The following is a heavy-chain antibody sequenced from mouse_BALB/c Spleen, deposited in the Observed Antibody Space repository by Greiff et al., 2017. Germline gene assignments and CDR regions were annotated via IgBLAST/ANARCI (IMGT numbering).Heavy chain of an antibody. D-gene: IGHD2-14*01. CDR2: ILPGSGST. J-gene: IGHJ3*01. Sequence: QVQLQQSGAELMKPGASVKISCKATGYTFSSYWIEWVKQRPGHGLEWIGEILPGSGSTNYNEKFKGKATFTADTSSNTAYMQLSSLTSEDSAVYYCASAYYRYDVAYWGQGTLVTVSA. V-gene: IGHV1-9*01. CDR3: ASAYYRYDVAY. CDR1: GYTFSSYW.